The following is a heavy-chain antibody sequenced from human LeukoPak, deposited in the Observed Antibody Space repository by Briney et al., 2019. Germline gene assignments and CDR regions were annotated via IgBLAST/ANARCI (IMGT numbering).Heavy chain of an antibody. CDR1: GFTFSRYE. D-gene: IGHD3-10*02. CDR2: ISSSGSTI. V-gene: IGHV3-48*03. Sequence: PGGSLRLSCAASGFTFSRYEMNWVRQAPGKGVEGVSYISSSGSTIYYADSVKGRFTISRDNAKNSLYLQMNSLRAEDTAVYYCAELGITMIGGVWGKGTTVTISS. CDR3: AELGITMIGGV. J-gene: IGHJ6*04.